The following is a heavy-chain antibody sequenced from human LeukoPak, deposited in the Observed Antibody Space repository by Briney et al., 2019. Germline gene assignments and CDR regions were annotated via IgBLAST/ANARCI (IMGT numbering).Heavy chain of an antibody. CDR1: GGSISSGDYY. CDR2: IYYSGST. V-gene: IGHV4-30-4*08. CDR3: ARVGYYDSSGYLN. Sequence: SQTLSLTCTVSGGSISSGDYYWSWIRQPPGKGLEWIGYIYYSGSTYYNPSLKSRVTISVDTSKNQFSLKLSSVTAADTAVYYCARVGYYDSSGYLNWGQGTLVTVSS. J-gene: IGHJ4*02. D-gene: IGHD3-22*01.